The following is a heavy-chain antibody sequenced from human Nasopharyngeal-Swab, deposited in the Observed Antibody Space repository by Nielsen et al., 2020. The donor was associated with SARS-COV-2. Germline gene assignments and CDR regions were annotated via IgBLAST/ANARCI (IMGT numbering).Heavy chain of an antibody. CDR2: ISESGGNT. CDR3: ARDGLDYDFWSAYFMDV. CDR1: GFTFSNYA. Sequence: GESLKISCAASGFTFSNYAMNWVRQAPGKGPEWVSSISESGGNTDYADSVKGRFTVSRDNAKNSLYLQMNSLRAEDTAVYYCARDGLDYDFWSAYFMDVWGQGTTVTVSS. J-gene: IGHJ6*02. D-gene: IGHD3-3*01. V-gene: IGHV3-23*01.